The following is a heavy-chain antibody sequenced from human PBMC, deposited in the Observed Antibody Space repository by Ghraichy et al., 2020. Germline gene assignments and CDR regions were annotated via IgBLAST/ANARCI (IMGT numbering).Heavy chain of an antibody. D-gene: IGHD7-27*01. Sequence: GESLNISCAASGFPFSNHAMHGVRQAPGKGLEGVAFIRYDGSNKNYADSVKGRFTISRDNSKNTLFLQMNSLRPEDTAVYYCAPGDYFDYWGQGTLVTVSS. CDR1: GFPFSNHA. V-gene: IGHV3-30*02. CDR2: IRYDGSNK. CDR3: APGDYFDY. J-gene: IGHJ4*02.